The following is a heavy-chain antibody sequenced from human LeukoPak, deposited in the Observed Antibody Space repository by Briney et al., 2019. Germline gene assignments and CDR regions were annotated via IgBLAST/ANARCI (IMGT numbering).Heavy chain of an antibody. CDR3: ARDSGYSSSWYAT. J-gene: IGHJ5*02. V-gene: IGHV1-2*04. Sequence: ASVKVSCKASGYTFTGYYMHWVRQAPGQGLEWMGWINPNSGGTNYAQKFQGWVTMTRDTSISTAYMELSRLRSDDTAVYYCARDSGYSSSWYATWGQGTLVTVSS. CDR1: GYTFTGYY. D-gene: IGHD6-13*01. CDR2: INPNSGGT.